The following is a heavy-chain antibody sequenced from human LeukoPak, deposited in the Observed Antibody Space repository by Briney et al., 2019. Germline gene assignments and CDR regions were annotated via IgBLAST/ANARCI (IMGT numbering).Heavy chain of an antibody. Sequence: PGGSLRLSCAASGFTFSSYWMSWVRQAPGKGLEWVANIKQDGSEKYYVDSVKGRFTISRDSAKNSLYLQMNSLRAEATAVYYCAGSVHGSGSYPYYYYGMDVWGQGTTVTVSS. CDR3: AGSVHGSGSYPYYYYGMDV. V-gene: IGHV3-7*01. CDR2: IKQDGSEK. CDR1: GFTFSSYW. D-gene: IGHD3-10*01. J-gene: IGHJ6*02.